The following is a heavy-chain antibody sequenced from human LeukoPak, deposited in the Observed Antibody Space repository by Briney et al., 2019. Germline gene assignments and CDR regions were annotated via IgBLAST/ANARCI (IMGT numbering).Heavy chain of an antibody. CDR2: MNPDSGDT. Sequence: ASVNVSCKASGYIFTNDNINWVRQAGGQGLECLGEMNPDSGDTVYGQRFRGRVTLTRDTSMMTAYMEIHNLRSEDTAVYYCARGRLGGFDSWGQGTLVTVSS. V-gene: IGHV1-8*01. D-gene: IGHD1-26*01. J-gene: IGHJ4*02. CDR1: GYIFTNDN. CDR3: ARGRLGGFDS.